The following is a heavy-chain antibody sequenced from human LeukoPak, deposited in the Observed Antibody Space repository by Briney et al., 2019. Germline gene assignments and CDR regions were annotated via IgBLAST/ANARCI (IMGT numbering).Heavy chain of an antibody. CDR3: ATHVGYCSSTSCRLLYFDY. CDR2: IIPIFGTA. J-gene: IGHJ4*02. D-gene: IGHD2-2*01. CDR1: GGTFSSYA. Sequence: SVKVSCKASGGTFSSYAISWVQQAPGQGLEWMGGIIPIFGTANYAQKFQGRVTITADESTSTAYMELSSLRSEDTAVYYCATHVGYCSSTSCRLLYFDYWGQGTLVTVSS. V-gene: IGHV1-69*13.